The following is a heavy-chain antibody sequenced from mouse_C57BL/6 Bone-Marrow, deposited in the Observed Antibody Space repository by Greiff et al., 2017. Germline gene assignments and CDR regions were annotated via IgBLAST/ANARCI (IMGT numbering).Heavy chain of an antibody. CDR3: ARRDGYPWYFDV. CDR1: GYTFTSYW. J-gene: IGHJ1*03. CDR2: LDPFDSYT. Sequence: QVQLKQPGAELVKLGASVKLSCKASGYTFTSYWMQWVKQRPGQGLEWIGELDPFDSYTNYNQKFKGKATLTVDTSSSTAYMQLSSLTSEDSAVYYCARRDGYPWYFDVWGTGTTVTVSS. D-gene: IGHD2-3*01. V-gene: IGHV1-50*01.